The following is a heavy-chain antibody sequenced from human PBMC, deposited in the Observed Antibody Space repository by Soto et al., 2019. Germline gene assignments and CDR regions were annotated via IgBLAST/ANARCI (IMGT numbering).Heavy chain of an antibody. CDR1: GGSMSRYY. CDR2: IHETGST. V-gene: IGHV4-59*12. Sequence: QVQLQESGPGLVKPSETLSLTCSFSGGSMSRYYWSWIRQPPGKGLECIWNIHETGSTNYNASLKNRVTISLDTSNSALTLHLTSVTAADTAVYYCARDVRPTGLAYFDLWGRGTLVTVSS. CDR3: ARDVRPTGLAYFDL. J-gene: IGHJ2*01. D-gene: IGHD1-1*01.